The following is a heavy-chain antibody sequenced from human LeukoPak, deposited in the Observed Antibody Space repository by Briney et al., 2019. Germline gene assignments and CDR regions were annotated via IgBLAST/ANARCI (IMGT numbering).Heavy chain of an antibody. CDR3: ARDVGTYYYDSSGYSFDY. V-gene: IGHV1-2*02. J-gene: IGHJ4*02. D-gene: IGHD3-22*01. Sequence: ASVKVSCKASGYTFTGYYMHWVRQAPGQGLEWMGWINPNSGGTNYAQKFQGRVTMTRDTSISTAYMELSRLRSDDTAVYYCARDVGTYYYDSSGYSFDYWGQGTLVTISS. CDR1: GYTFTGYY. CDR2: INPNSGGT.